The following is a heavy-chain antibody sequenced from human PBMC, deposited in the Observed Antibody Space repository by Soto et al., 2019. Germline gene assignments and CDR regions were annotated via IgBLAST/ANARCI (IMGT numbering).Heavy chain of an antibody. Sequence: SETLSLTCTVSSGSIISSNYYWAWIRQPPEKGLEWIATIYYSGSTYYSPSLKSRVTISVDTSKNQFSLRLASVTAADTAVYYCERLNKPGCFDPWGQGTLVTVSX. CDR1: SGSIISSNYY. CDR2: IYYSGST. J-gene: IGHJ5*02. V-gene: IGHV4-39*01. CDR3: ERLNKPGCFDP.